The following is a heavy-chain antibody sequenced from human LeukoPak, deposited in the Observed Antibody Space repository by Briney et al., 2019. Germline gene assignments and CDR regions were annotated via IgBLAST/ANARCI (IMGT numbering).Heavy chain of an antibody. D-gene: IGHD3-3*02. CDR1: GYTFTTHD. Sequence: ASVTVSCKASGYTFTTHDINWVRQVPAHGLEWVGWMNPNSGNTGYAQKFQGRVTITTDESTSTAYMELSSLRSEDTAVYYCARGVSSYYYYYMDVWGKGTTVTVSS. CDR2: MNPNSGNT. J-gene: IGHJ6*03. CDR3: ARGVSSYYYYYMDV. V-gene: IGHV1-8*01.